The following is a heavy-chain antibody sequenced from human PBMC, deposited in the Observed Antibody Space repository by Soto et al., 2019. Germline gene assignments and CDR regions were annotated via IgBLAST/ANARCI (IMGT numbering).Heavy chain of an antibody. J-gene: IGHJ5*02. CDR1: GGSINSDSYF. CDR2: IFDTGNT. D-gene: IGHD4-17*01. CDR3: ARQTFTVAKVSYGRSNWFDP. V-gene: IGHV4-39*01. Sequence: SETLSLPCTVSGGSINSDSYFWVWIRQPPGKGPEWIGSIFDTGNTYYNPSLKSRVTISVDTSKKQFSLKLTSVTAADTAVYYCARQTFTVAKVSYGRSNWFDPRGPGTLVTVSS.